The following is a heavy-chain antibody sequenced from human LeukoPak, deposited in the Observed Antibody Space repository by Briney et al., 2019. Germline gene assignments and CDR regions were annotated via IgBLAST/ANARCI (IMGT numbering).Heavy chain of an antibody. CDR3: AKGYGIIDY. CDR1: GFTFSSYG. D-gene: IGHD1-1*01. Sequence: GRSLRLSCAASGFTFSSYGMHWVRQAPGKGLEWVAVISYDGSNNYYADSVKGRFTISRDNSKNTLYLQMNSLRAEDTAVYYCAKGYGIIDYWGQGTLVTVSS. J-gene: IGHJ4*02. CDR2: ISYDGSNN. V-gene: IGHV3-30*18.